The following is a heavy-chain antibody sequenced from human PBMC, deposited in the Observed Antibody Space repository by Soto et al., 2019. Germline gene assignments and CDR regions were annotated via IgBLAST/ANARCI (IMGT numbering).Heavy chain of an antibody. CDR1: RFIFISYG. CDR2: TSYDGNNK. CDR3: ASTVDTTMVTWALGN. D-gene: IGHD5-18*01. J-gene: IGHJ1*01. Sequence: GGSLRLSCAAPRFIFISYGMHWVRQAPGKGLEWLAVTSYDGNNKYYGDSVKGRFTISRDESKNKLYLQMNSLRPEDTAVYYCASTVDTTMVTWALGNWGQGTLVTVSS. V-gene: IGHV3-30*03.